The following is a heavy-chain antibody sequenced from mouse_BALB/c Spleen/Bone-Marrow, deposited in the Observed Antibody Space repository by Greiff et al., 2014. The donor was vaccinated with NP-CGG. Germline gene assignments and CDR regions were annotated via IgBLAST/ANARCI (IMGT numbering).Heavy chain of an antibody. CDR2: VYPGNDNS. D-gene: IGHD1-3*01. CDR1: GYTFTSYW. Sequence: LEESGSELVRPGASVKLSCTASGYTFTSYWMHWVKQRHGQGLEWIGNVYPGNDNSKYDEKFKSKGTLTVDTSSSTAYMHLSSLTSEDSAVYYCTRSGDNYTFAYWGQGTLVTVSA. CDR3: TRSGDNYTFAY. V-gene: IGHV1S22*01. J-gene: IGHJ3*01.